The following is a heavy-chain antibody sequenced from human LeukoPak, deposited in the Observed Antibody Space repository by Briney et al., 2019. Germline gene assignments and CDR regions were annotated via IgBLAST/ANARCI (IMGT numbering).Heavy chain of an antibody. D-gene: IGHD4-11*01. CDR2: IKQDGSEK. CDR1: GFTFSSYW. Sequence: GGSLRLSCAASGFTFSSYWMSWVRQVPGKGLERVANIKQDGSEKYYVDSMKGRFTISRDNAKNSLYLQMNSLRAEDTAVYYCARVGWTTSNPSHDAFDLWGQGTMVTVSS. V-gene: IGHV3-7*01. CDR3: ARVGWTTSNPSHDAFDL. J-gene: IGHJ3*01.